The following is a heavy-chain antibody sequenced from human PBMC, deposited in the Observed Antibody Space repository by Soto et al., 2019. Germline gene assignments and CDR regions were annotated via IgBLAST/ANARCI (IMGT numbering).Heavy chain of an antibody. CDR1: GYTFTRYD. D-gene: IGHD4-17*01. V-gene: IGHV1-8*01. CDR2: MNPNSGNT. CDR3: ARGIKYGAYSRWFDP. Sequence: ASVKVSSKACGYTFTRYDINWVRQAPAQGLEYLGWMNPNSGNTAYVQKFQGRVTMTWDTSITTAYMELSSLRSEDTAVYFCARGIKYGAYSRWFDPWGQGTLVTVSS. J-gene: IGHJ5*02.